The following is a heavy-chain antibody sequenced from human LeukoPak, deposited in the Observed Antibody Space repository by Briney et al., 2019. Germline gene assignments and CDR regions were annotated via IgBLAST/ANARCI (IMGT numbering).Heavy chain of an antibody. CDR2: MNPNSGNT. CDR3: ARAPAPLGYCSSTSCYEPDY. Sequence: VASVKVSCKASGYTFTSYDINWVRQATGQGLEWMGWMNPNSGNTGYAQKFQGRVTMTRNTSISTAYMELSSLRSEDTAVYYCARAPAPLGYCSSTSCYEPDYWGQGTLVTVSS. D-gene: IGHD2-2*01. J-gene: IGHJ4*02. CDR1: GYTFTSYD. V-gene: IGHV1-8*01.